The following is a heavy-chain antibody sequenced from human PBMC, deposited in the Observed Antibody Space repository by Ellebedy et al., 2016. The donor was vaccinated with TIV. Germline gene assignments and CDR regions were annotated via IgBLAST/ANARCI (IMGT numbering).Heavy chain of an antibody. CDR2: IKSKTDGGTT. Sequence: GGSLRLXXAASGFTFSNAWMSWVRQAPGKGLEWVGRIKSKTDGGTTDYAAPVKGRFTISRDDSKNTLYLQMNSLKTEDTAVYYCTTIYSGGDYRHYWGQGTLVTVSS. D-gene: IGHD4-17*01. J-gene: IGHJ4*02. CDR1: GFTFSNAW. V-gene: IGHV3-15*01. CDR3: TTIYSGGDYRHY.